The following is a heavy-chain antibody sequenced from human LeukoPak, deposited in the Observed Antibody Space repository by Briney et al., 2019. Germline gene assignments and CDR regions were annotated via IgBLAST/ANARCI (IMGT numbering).Heavy chain of an antibody. CDR2: IYYSGST. V-gene: IGHV4-59*01. D-gene: IGHD3-16*01. Sequence: SETLSLTCSASVGSISIYYWSGIRQSPGEGLECIGYIYYSGSTNYHPSLKSRVTISVDTSKCQCSLKLSSVTAADTAVYYWARDRARGGDHAFDIWGEGTMVTVSS. J-gene: IGHJ3*02. CDR3: ARDRARGGDHAFDI. CDR1: VGSISIYY.